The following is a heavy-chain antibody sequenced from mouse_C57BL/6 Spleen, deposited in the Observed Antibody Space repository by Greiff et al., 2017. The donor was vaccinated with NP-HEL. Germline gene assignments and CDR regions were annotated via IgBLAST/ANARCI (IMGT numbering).Heavy chain of an antibody. CDR3: ATTGVVDYFDY. V-gene: IGHV3-6*01. J-gene: IGHJ2*01. CDR2: ISYDGSN. Sequence: DVQLQESGPGLVKPSQSLSLTCSVTGYSITSGYYWNWIRQFPGNKLEWMGYISYDGSNNYNPSLKNRISITRDTSKNQFFLKLNSVTTEDTATYYCATTGVVDYFDYWGQGTTLTVSS. D-gene: IGHD1-1*02. CDR1: GYSITSGYY.